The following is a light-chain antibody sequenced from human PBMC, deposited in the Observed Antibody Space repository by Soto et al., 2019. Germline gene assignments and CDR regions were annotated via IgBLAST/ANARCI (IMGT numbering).Light chain of an antibody. Sequence: EIVLTQSPATLSLSPGERATLSCRASQSVSSYLAWYQQKPGQAPRLLIYDASSRATGIPARFSGSGSGTDFTLTISSLEPEDFAVYYCQQRSNWPPTFGGGTMVEIK. CDR3: QQRSNWPPT. CDR1: QSVSSY. J-gene: IGKJ4*01. V-gene: IGKV3-11*01. CDR2: DAS.